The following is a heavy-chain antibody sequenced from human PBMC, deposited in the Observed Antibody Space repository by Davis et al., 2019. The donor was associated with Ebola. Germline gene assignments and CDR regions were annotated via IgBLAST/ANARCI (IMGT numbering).Heavy chain of an antibody. Sequence: SETLSLTCAVYGGSFSGYYWSWIRQPPGKGLEWIGEINHSGSTNYNPSLKSRVTISVDTSTNQFSLKLSSVTAADTAVYYCARDLFGCSGGSCYPYYYYGMDVWGQGTTVTVSS. CDR3: ARDLFGCSGGSCYPYYYYGMDV. CDR2: INHSGST. D-gene: IGHD2-15*01. V-gene: IGHV4-34*01. CDR1: GGSFSGYY. J-gene: IGHJ6*02.